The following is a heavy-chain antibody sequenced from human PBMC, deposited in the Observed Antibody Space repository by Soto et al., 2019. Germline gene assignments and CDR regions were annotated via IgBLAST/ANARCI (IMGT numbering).Heavy chain of an antibody. V-gene: IGHV5-51*01. CDR3: ARHRGTTWFPIPDY. J-gene: IGHJ4*02. CDR1: GYSITNSW. CDR2: IYLGDSHT. Sequence: EVQLVQSGAEVKKPGESLKISCKGSGYSITNSWIGWVRQMPGKGLEWMGIIYLGDSHTRYSPSFQGHVTISADNSISTAYLPWSSLKASDTAISYCARHRGTTWFPIPDYWGQGTLVTVSS. D-gene: IGHD6-13*01.